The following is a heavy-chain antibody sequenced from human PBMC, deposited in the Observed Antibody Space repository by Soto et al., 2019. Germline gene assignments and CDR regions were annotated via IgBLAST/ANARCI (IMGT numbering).Heavy chain of an antibody. D-gene: IGHD3-22*01. V-gene: IGHV3-30*18. CDR2: ISYDGSNK. J-gene: IGHJ5*02. CDR1: GFTFSSYG. CDR3: AKCEGDYYDSSGYWGGGWFDP. Sequence: GGSLRLSCAPSGFTFSSYGMHWVRQAPGKGLEWVAVISYDGSNKYYADSVKGRFTISRDNSKNTLYLQMNSLRAEDTAVYYCAKCEGDYYDSSGYWGGGWFDPWGQGTLVTVSS.